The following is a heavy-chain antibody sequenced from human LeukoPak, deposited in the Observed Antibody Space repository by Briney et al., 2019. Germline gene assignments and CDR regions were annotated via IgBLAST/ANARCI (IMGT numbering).Heavy chain of an antibody. D-gene: IGHD3-3*01. Sequence: SQTLSLTCAISGDIVSSNSAAWNWIRQSPSRGLEWLGRTYYRSKWYNDYAVSVKSRITINPDASKNQFSLQLKSVTPEDTAVYYCAVDYDYWSAYYSDSRMTPKRGGRGTLVTVSS. CDR1: GDIVSSNSAA. CDR2: TYYRSKWYN. V-gene: IGHV6-1*01. J-gene: IGHJ4*02. CDR3: AVDYDYWSAYYSDSRMTPKR.